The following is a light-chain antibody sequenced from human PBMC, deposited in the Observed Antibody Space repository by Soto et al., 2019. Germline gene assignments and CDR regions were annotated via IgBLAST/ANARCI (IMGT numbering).Light chain of an antibody. J-gene: IGLJ1*01. CDR3: SSYAGSTNPGYV. Sequence: QSALTQPPSASGSPGQSVTISCTGTSSDVGGYNYVSWYQQHPGKAPKLIIYEVSKRPSGVPDRFSGSKSGNTASLTVSGLQAEDETDYYCSSYAGSTNPGYVFGTGTKLTVL. CDR1: SSDVGGYNY. CDR2: EVS. V-gene: IGLV2-8*01.